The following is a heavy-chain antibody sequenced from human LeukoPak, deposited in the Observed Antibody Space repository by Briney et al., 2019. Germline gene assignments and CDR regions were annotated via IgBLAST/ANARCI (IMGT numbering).Heavy chain of an antibody. V-gene: IGHV1-69*05. J-gene: IGHJ4*02. CDR1: GGTFSSYA. CDR2: IIPIFGTA. Sequence: ASVKVSCKASGGTFSSYAISWVRQAPGQGLEWMGGIIPIFGTANYAQKFQGRVTTTTDESTSTAYMELSSLRSEDTAVYYCATDRHYYDSSGYSVHWGQGTLVTVSS. CDR3: ATDRHYYDSSGYSVH. D-gene: IGHD3-22*01.